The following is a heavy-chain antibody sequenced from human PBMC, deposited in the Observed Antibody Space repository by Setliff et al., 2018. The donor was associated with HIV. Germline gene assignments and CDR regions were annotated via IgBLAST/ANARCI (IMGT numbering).Heavy chain of an antibody. J-gene: IGHJ4*02. CDR3: ARGPPFAY. Sequence: SETLSLTCTVSGGSFIGSSFQSTWIRQTPGKGLEWIADIAYSGTTRYTNYNPSLESRVIVSEDTARDQFFLKLTSVTADETAIYYCARGPPFAYWGQGLLVPVSS. CDR2: IAYSGTTRYT. V-gene: IGHV4-39*07. CDR1: GGSFIGSSFQ.